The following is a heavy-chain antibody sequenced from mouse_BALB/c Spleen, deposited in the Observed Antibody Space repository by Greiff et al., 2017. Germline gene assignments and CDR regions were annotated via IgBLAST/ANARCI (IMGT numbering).Heavy chain of an antibody. CDR1: GYSFTDYN. D-gene: IGHD2-1*01. CDR2: IDPYNGGT. J-gene: IGHJ4*01. V-gene: IGHV1S135*01. Sequence: VQLKESGPELVKPGASVKVSCKASGYSFTDYNMYWVKQSHGKSLEWIGYIDPYNGGTSYNQKFKGKATLTVDKSSSTAFMHLNSLTSEDSAVYYCARTLRGGNYVDYYAMDYWGQGTSVTVSS. CDR3: ARTLRGGNYVDYYAMDY.